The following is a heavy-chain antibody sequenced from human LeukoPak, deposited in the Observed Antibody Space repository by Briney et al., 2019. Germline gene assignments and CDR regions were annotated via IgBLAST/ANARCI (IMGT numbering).Heavy chain of an antibody. D-gene: IGHD6-19*01. V-gene: IGHV3-23*01. CDR2: ITGTGGST. J-gene: IGHJ4*02. CDR1: GFSLSTYG. CDR3: AKDHGTAGAGFFF. Sequence: GASLRLSCAASGFSLSTYGVSWVRQPPGKGLEWVSGITGTGGSTYYADSVKGRFTVPRDTSKNTLYLQMNSLRAEDTAIYYCAKDHGTAGAGFFFGGQGPLVTVSS.